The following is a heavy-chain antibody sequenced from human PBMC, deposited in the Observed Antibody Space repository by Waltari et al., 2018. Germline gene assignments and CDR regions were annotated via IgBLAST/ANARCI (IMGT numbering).Heavy chain of an antibody. CDR1: GYTFTSYD. CDR2: MNPNSGNT. CDR3: ARGEGCSGGSCYSVDY. D-gene: IGHD2-15*01. J-gene: IGHJ4*02. V-gene: IGHV1-8*01. Sequence: QVQLVQSGAEVKKPGASVKVSCKASGYTFTSYDINWVRQAPGQGLEWMGWMNPNSGNTGCAQKFQGRVTMTRNTSISTAYMELSSLRSEDTAVYYCARGEGCSGGSCYSVDYWGQGTLVTVSS.